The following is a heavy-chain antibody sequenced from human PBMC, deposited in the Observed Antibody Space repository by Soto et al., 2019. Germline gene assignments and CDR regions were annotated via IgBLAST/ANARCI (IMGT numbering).Heavy chain of an antibody. J-gene: IGHJ4*02. CDR1: GFTFNTYS. CDR2: IWYDGTQK. CDR3: ARAGGTTVTGLWHFDS. Sequence: GGSLRLSCEASGFTFNTYSMHWVRQPPGKGLEWLAAIWYDGTQKYYADSVKGRFIISRDNSKKTLYLEMNSLRAEDTAVYYCARAGGTTVTGLWHFDSWGQGTLVTVPQ. V-gene: IGHV3-33*01. D-gene: IGHD4-17*01.